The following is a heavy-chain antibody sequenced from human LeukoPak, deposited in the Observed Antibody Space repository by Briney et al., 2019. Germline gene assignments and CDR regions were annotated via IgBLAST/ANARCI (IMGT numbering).Heavy chain of an antibody. CDR1: GYTFSSYA. J-gene: IGHJ4*02. D-gene: IGHD5-18*01. V-gene: IGHV3-23*01. Sequence: PGGSLRLSCAASGYTFSSYAMSWVRQAPGMGLEWVSGISNSVGSTYYADSVKGRFTISRDNSKNTLYLQMNSLRAEDTAIYYCANDLHGGNSCGAFDYWGQGTLVTVSS. CDR2: ISNSVGST. CDR3: ANDLHGGNSCGAFDY.